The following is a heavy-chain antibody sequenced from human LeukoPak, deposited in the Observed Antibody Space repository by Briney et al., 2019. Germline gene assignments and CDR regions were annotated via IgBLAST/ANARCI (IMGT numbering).Heavy chain of an antibody. CDR3: ARSLEDAFDI. CDR1: GGSFSGYY. D-gene: IGHD5-24*01. J-gene: IGHJ3*02. Sequence: SETLSLTCVVYGGSFSGYYWSWIRQPPGKGLEWIGEIKHSGSTNYNPSLKSRVTISVDTSKNQFSLKLSSVTAADTAVYYCARSLEDAFDIWGQGTMVTVSS. CDR2: IKHSGST. V-gene: IGHV4-34*01.